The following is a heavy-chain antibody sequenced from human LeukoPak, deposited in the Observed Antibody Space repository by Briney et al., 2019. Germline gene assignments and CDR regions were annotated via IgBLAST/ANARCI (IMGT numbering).Heavy chain of an antibody. CDR3: ANQGPGWDGSGPFDY. Sequence: PGGSLRLSCAASGFTFSSYGMHWVRQAPGKGLEWVAFVRYDGSNKYYADSVKVRFTISRDNSKNTLYLQMNSLRAEDTAVYYCANQGPGWDGSGPFDYWGQGTPVTVSS. D-gene: IGHD3-10*01. CDR1: GFTFSSYG. V-gene: IGHV3-30*02. J-gene: IGHJ4*02. CDR2: VRYDGSNK.